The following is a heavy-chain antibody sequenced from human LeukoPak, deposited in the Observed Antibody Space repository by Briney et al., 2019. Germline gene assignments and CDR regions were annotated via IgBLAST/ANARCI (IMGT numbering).Heavy chain of an antibody. Sequence: ASVKVSCKAANYNFTNYGITWVRQAPGQGLEWMGWINPKNGVLNYEQKHQGRVTMTTDKSTATAYMELRSLRSDDTAVYYCARHDYDSSGVFPHSFDYWGQGTLVTVSS. J-gene: IGHJ4*02. CDR2: INPKNGVL. D-gene: IGHD3-22*01. CDR1: NYNFTNYG. CDR3: ARHDYDSSGVFPHSFDY. V-gene: IGHV1-18*01.